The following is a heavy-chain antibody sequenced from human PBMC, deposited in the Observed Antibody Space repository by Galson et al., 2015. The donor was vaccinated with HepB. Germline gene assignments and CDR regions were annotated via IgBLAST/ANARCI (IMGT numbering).Heavy chain of an antibody. J-gene: IGHJ5*01. V-gene: IGHV3-23*01. CDR1: GFTFSAYA. Sequence: SLRLSCAASGFTFSAYAMSWVRQAPGKGLEWVAVISGRSGSRDYADSVRGRFIVSRDNSQNSLFLDMNNLRVEDTAIYYCAKSGEWELPQGDWFDSWGQGTLVTVSS. CDR3: AKSGEWELPQGDWFDS. D-gene: IGHD1-26*01. CDR2: ISGRSGSR.